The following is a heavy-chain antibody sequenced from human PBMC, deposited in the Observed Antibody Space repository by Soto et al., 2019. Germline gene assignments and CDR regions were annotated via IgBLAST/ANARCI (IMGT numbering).Heavy chain of an antibody. D-gene: IGHD3-16*01. Sequence: QVQLVQSGAEVKKPGSSVKVSCKASGGTFSSYAISWVRQAPGQGLEWMGGIIPIFGTANYAQKFQGRVTITADESTSTAYMELSVLSSEDTAEYYCAGDPDDGNWFDPWGQGTMVTVSS. CDR2: IIPIFGTA. J-gene: IGHJ5*02. V-gene: IGHV1-69*01. CDR1: GGTFSSYA. CDR3: AGDPDDGNWFDP.